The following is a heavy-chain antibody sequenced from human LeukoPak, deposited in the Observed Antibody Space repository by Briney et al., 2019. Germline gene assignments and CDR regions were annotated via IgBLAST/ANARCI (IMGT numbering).Heavy chain of an antibody. Sequence: SETLSLTCTVSGGSISSYYWSWIRQPPGKGLEWIGYIYYSGSTNYNPSLKSRVTISVDKSKNQFSLKLNSVTAADTAVYYCARNPVGIITTHPNWFDPWGQGTLVTVSS. D-gene: IGHD3-3*01. J-gene: IGHJ5*02. CDR2: IYYSGST. V-gene: IGHV4-59*08. CDR1: GGSISSYY. CDR3: ARNPVGIITTHPNWFDP.